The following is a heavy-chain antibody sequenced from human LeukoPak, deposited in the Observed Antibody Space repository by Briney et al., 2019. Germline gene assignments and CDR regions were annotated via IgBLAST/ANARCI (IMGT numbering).Heavy chain of an antibody. CDR2: IYPGDSDT. Sequence: GESLKISCKGSGYSFTSYWIGWVRQMPGKGLEWMGIIYPGDSDTRYSPSFQGQVTISAVKSISTAYLQWSSLKASDTAMYYCARRPYSYGNRGVFDYWGQGTLVTVSS. J-gene: IGHJ4*02. CDR3: ARRPYSYGNRGVFDY. D-gene: IGHD5-18*01. CDR1: GYSFTSYW. V-gene: IGHV5-51*01.